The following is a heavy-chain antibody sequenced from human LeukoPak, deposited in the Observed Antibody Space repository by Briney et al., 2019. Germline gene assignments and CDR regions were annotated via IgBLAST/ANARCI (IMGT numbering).Heavy chain of an antibody. CDR1: GGTFSSYA. D-gene: IGHD6-6*01. CDR3: ARAGSIAARGTFYYYYYMDV. CDR2: MNPNSGNT. V-gene: IGHV1-8*03. J-gene: IGHJ6*03. Sequence: ASVKVSCKASGGTFSSYAINWVRQATGQGLEWMGWMNPNSGNTGYAQKFQGRVTITRNTSISTAYMELSSLRSEDTAVYYCARAGSIAARGTFYYYYYMDVWGKGTTVTVSS.